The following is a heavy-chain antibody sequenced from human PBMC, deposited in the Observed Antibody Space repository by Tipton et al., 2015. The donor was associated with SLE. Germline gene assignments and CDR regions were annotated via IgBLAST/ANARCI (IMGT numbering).Heavy chain of an antibody. CDR3: ATEGNTIDWEEERY. D-gene: IGHD3-9*01. CDR2: IDQDGSEQ. J-gene: IGHJ4*02. CDR1: GFTFRSYW. Sequence: SLRLSCAASGFTFRSYWMSWVRQPPGKGLEWVSNIDQDGSEQYYVDSVKGRFTVSRDNGKNVMYLQMNSLRAEDTAVYYCATEGNTIDWEEERYGGQGTLVTVSS. V-gene: IGHV3-7*01.